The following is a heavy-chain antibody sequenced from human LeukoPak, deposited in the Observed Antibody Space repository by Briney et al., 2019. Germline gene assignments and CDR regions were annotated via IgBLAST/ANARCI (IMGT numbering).Heavy chain of an antibody. CDR3: AREVDGDYGDY. CDR1: GFTVSSNY. V-gene: IGHV3-53*01. CDR2: IYSGGST. D-gene: IGHD4-17*01. J-gene: IGHJ4*02. Sequence: PGGSLRLSCAASGFTVSSNYMSWVRQARGKGLEWVSVIYSGGSTYYADSVKGRFTISRDNSKNTLYLQMNSLRAEDTAVYYCAREVDGDYGDYWGQGTLVTVSS.